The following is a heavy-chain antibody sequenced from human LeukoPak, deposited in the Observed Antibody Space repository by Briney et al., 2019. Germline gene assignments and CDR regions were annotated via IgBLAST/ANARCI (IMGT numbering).Heavy chain of an antibody. Sequence: GASVKVSCKASGYTFTAYYMHWVRQAPGQGLEWMGWINPNSGGTNYAQKFQGRVTMTRDTSISTAYMELSRLRSDDTAVYYCASFEYDSSGYYFSGGAFDIWGQGTMVTVSS. J-gene: IGHJ3*02. CDR3: ASFEYDSSGYYFSGGAFDI. CDR1: GYTFTAYY. D-gene: IGHD3-22*01. CDR2: INPNSGGT. V-gene: IGHV1-2*02.